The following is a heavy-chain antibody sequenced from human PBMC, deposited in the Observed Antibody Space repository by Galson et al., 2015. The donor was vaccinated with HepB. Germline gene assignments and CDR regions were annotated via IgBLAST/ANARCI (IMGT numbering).Heavy chain of an antibody. CDR1: GFTFSSYG. D-gene: IGHD4/OR15-4a*01. Sequence: SLRLSCAASGFTFSSYGMSWVRQAPGKGLEWVSGIRGTGASTYYADSVKGRFTISRDNSKNTLYLQMNSLRPEDTAVYYCAKDRTPAYYSFDYWGQGTLVTVSS. J-gene: IGHJ4*02. CDR3: AKDRTPAYYSFDY. V-gene: IGHV3-23*01. CDR2: IRGTGAST.